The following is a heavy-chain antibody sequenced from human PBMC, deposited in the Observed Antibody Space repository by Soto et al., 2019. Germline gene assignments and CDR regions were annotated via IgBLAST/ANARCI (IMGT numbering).Heavy chain of an antibody. V-gene: IGHV4-39*01. CDR3: ARQWAVPQFDY. D-gene: IGHD2-2*01. J-gene: IGHJ4*02. CDR1: GGSISSSSYY. Sequence: SETLSLTCTVSGGSISSSSYYWGWIRQPPGKGLEWIGSIYYSGSTYYNPSLKSRVTISVDTSKNQFSLKLSSVTAADTAVYYCARQWAVPQFDYWGQETLVTVSS. CDR2: IYYSGST.